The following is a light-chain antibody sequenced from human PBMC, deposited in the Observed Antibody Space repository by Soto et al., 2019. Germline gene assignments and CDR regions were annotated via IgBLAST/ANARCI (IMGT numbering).Light chain of an antibody. CDR2: GAS. CDR1: QSVSSN. J-gene: IGKJ5*01. CDR3: QQYVTSPIT. V-gene: IGKV3D-15*02. Sequence: EIVMTQSPATLSVSPGERVTLSCRASQSVSSNLTWYQQKPGQAPRLPIYGASTRATGIPARFSGSGSGTDFTLTISRLEPEDFAVFYCQQYVTSPITFGQGTRLEIK.